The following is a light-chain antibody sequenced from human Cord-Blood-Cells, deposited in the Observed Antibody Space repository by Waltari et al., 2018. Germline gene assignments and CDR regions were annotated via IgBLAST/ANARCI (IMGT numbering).Light chain of an antibody. Sequence: QSALTQPASVSGSPGQSITISCTGTSRDVGRYHLVSWYQQHPGKAPKLMIYEGSKRPSGVSNRFSGSKSGNTASLTISGLQAEDEADYYCCSYAGSSTYVFGTGTKVTVL. CDR2: EGS. CDR3: CSYAGSSTYV. J-gene: IGLJ1*01. V-gene: IGLV2-23*01. CDR1: SRDVGRYHL.